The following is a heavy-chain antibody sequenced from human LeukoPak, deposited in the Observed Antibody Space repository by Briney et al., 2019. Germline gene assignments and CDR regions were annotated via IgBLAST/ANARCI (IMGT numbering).Heavy chain of an antibody. V-gene: IGHV4-30-2*01. D-gene: IGHD2-15*01. J-gene: IGHJ3*01. CDR1: GGSISSGDYY. CDR2: IYDSGRT. CDR3: ANADRFCSGSCHVPDAFDF. Sequence: SETLSLTCTVSGGSISSGDYYWSWIRQPPGKGLEWIGYIYDSGRTDFNPSPKSRVTISIDRSKNQFSLKLSSVTAADTAVYYCANADRFCSGSCHVPDAFDFWGQGTMVTASS.